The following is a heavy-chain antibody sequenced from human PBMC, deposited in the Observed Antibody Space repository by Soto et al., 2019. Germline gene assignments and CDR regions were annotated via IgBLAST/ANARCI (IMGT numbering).Heavy chain of an antibody. CDR3: ARDSDYIWGSYSDY. J-gene: IGHJ4*02. Sequence: GGSLRLSCAASGFTFSSYAMHWVRQAPGKGLEYVSAISSNGGSTYYANSVKGRFTISRDNSKNTLYLQMGSLRAEDMAVYYCARDSDYIWGSYSDYWGQGTLVTVS. CDR1: GFTFSSYA. V-gene: IGHV3-64*01. D-gene: IGHD3-16*01. CDR2: ISSNGGST.